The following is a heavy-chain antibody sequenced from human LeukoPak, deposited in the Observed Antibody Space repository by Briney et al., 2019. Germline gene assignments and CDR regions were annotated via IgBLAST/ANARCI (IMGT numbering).Heavy chain of an antibody. Sequence: SETLSLTCAVYGGSFSGYYWSWIRQPPGKGLEWIGEINHSGSTNYNPSLKSRVTISVDTSKNQFSLKLSSVTAADTAVYYCASALQPYYYFDSGSISYFDSWGHGPLVTVSS. CDR1: GGSFSGYY. J-gene: IGHJ4*01. D-gene: IGHD3-10*01. CDR2: INHSGST. CDR3: ASALQPYYYFDSGSISYFDS. V-gene: IGHV4-34*01.